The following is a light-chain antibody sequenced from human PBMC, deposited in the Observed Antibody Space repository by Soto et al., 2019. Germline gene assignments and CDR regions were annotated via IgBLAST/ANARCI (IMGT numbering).Light chain of an antibody. Sequence: QSVLTQPPSASGTPGQRVTISCSGSSSKIGTNTVNWYQQLPGTAPKLLIYSNNQRPSGVPDRFSGSKSGTSASLAISGLQSEDEADYYCAAWDDSLSGYVFGSGTKVTV. J-gene: IGLJ1*01. CDR1: SSKIGTNT. CDR3: AAWDDSLSGYV. CDR2: SNN. V-gene: IGLV1-44*01.